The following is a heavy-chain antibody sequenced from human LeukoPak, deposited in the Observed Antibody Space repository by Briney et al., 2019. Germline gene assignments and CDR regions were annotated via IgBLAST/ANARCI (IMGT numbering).Heavy chain of an antibody. CDR1: GGSVSSGSYY. CDR2: IYYSGST. V-gene: IGHV4-61*01. D-gene: IGHD3-22*01. J-gene: IGHJ4*02. Sequence: SETLSLTCTVSGGSVSSGSYYWSWIRQPPGKGLEWIGYIYYSGSTNYNPSLKSRVTISVDTSKNQFSLKLSSVTAADTAVYYCARRGYDSSGYYRNYWGQGTLVTVSS. CDR3: ARRGYDSSGYYRNY.